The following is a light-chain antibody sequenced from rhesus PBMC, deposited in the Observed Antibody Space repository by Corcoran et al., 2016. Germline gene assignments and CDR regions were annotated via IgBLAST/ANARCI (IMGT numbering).Light chain of an antibody. Sequence: DIQMTQSPSSLSPFVGDTDTITCRASQGFSKYVDWYQQKPGKAPKPLIYYASNLESGVPSRFSGSGPWTDVTLTISSLLPDDFATCYCQQHNSYPLTFGGGTKVEIK. CDR1: QGFSKY. CDR3: QQHNSYPLT. J-gene: IGKJ4*01. V-gene: IGKV1S14*01. CDR2: YAS.